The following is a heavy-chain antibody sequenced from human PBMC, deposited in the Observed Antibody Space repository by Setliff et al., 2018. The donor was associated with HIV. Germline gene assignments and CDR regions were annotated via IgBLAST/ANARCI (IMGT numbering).Heavy chain of an antibody. J-gene: IGHJ6*02. V-gene: IGHV3-23*01. Sequence: GGSLRLSCVGSGFTFRTYAMGWVRQAPGKGLEWVSSNSGYGEETDYADSVKGRFTISRDNSKNMLFLQMNSLRGEDTAVYYCAIPRYSGNSGYNYGMDVWGQGTTVTVSS. D-gene: IGHD3-22*01. CDR2: NSGYGEET. CDR3: AIPRYSGNSGYNYGMDV. CDR1: GFTFRTYA.